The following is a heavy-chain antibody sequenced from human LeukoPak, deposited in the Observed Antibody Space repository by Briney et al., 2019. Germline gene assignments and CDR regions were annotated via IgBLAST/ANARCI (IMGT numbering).Heavy chain of an antibody. CDR2: IQGSGGIR. Sequence: EGSLRLSCIGSGFLFSAYAMTWVRQAPGKGLEWVSSIQGSGGIRGYADSVQGRFTISRDNSKNTLFLQMNSLRGEDTAVYYCGQDPNGDYIGAFEMRGPGTLVTVSS. V-gene: IGHV3-23*01. CDR3: GQDPNGDYIGAFEM. J-gene: IGHJ3*02. CDR1: GFLFSAYA. D-gene: IGHD4-17*01.